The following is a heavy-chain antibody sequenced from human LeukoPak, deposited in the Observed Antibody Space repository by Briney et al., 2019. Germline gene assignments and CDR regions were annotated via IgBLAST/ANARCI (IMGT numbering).Heavy chain of an antibody. CDR2: ISYDGSNK. J-gene: IGHJ6*02. CDR3: ARDGPYYYDSSGYTAYYGMDV. V-gene: IGHV3-30-3*01. Sequence: QTGGSLRLSCAASGFTFSSYAMHWVRQAPGKGLEWVAVISYDGSNKYYADSVKGRFTISRDNSKNTLYLQMNSLRAEDTAVYYCARDGPYYYDSSGYTAYYGMDVWGQGTTVTVSS. D-gene: IGHD3-22*01. CDR1: GFTFSSYA.